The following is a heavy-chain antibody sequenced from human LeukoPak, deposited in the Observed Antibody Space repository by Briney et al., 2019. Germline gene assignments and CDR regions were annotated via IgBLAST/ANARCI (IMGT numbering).Heavy chain of an antibody. CDR1: GGSISSYY. D-gene: IGHD5-18*01. CDR3: ARGYSYGYDALDV. Sequence: SETLSLTCTVSGGSISSYYWSWIRQPPGKGLEWVGCIYYSGRTNYSPSLKSRVTISVDTSKNQFSLKLSFVTAADTAVYYCARGYSYGYDALDVWGQGTMVTVSS. J-gene: IGHJ3*01. V-gene: IGHV4-59*01. CDR2: IYYSGRT.